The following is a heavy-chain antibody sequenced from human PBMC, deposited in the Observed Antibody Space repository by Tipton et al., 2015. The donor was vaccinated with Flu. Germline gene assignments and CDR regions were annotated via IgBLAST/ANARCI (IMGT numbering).Heavy chain of an antibody. D-gene: IGHD3-22*01. Sequence: QLVQSGAEVKKPGASVKISCKTSGYSFTSYYIRWVRQAPGQGLEWMGIINPSGGSTSYAQKFQGRVTLTRDTSTSTVYMELSGLTSDDTAMYYCARDPSSVSHYWGQGTLVTVSS. CDR2: INPSGGST. V-gene: IGHV1-46*01. J-gene: IGHJ4*02. CDR1: GYSFTSYY. CDR3: ARDPSSVSHY.